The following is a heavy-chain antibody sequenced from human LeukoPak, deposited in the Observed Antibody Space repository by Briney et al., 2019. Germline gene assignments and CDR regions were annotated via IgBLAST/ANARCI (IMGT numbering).Heavy chain of an antibody. J-gene: IGHJ6*03. CDR2: ISHRGRT. Sequence: SETLSLTCAVYGGSLSDYYWSWIRQSPGKGLEWIGEISHRGRTYYNPSLKSRVTISVDTSKNQFSLKLSSVTAADTAVYYCARAPSDSSGYSSYYYYMDVWGKGTTVTVSS. D-gene: IGHD3-22*01. CDR3: ARAPSDSSGYSSYYYYMDV. CDR1: GGSLSDYY. V-gene: IGHV4-34*01.